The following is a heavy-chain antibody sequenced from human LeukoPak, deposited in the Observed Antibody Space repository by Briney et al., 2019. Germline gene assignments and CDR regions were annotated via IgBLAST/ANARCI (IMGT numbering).Heavy chain of an antibody. CDR2: IYYSGST. Sequence: PSETLSLTCTVSGGSFSSGDYYWSWIRQPPGKGLEWIGYIYYSGSTYYNPSLKSRVTISVDTSKNQFSLKLSSVTAADTAVYFCARRHLDDYGGTDAFDFWGQGTMVTVSS. CDR1: GGSFSSGDYY. CDR3: ARRHLDDYGGTDAFDF. D-gene: IGHD4-23*01. J-gene: IGHJ3*01. V-gene: IGHV4-30-4*01.